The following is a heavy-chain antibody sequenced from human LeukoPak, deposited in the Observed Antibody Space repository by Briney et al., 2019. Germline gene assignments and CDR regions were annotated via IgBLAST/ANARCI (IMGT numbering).Heavy chain of an antibody. CDR1: GVSLSSSSYY. V-gene: IGHV4-39*01. CDR3: ARRDVGSYYFDY. D-gene: IGHD1-26*01. Sequence: PSETLSLTCTVSGVSLSSSSYYWGWVRQPPGKGLEWIGSIYYSGSTYYNPSLKSRVTISVDTSKNQFSLKLSSVTAADTAVYYCARRDVGSYYFDYWGQGTLVTVSS. J-gene: IGHJ4*02. CDR2: IYYSGST.